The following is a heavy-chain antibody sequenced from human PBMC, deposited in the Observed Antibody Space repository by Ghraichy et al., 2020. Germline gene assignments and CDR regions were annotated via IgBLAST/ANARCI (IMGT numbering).Heavy chain of an antibody. V-gene: IGHV1-18*01. Sequence: ASVKVSCKASGYTFTSYGISWVRQAPGQGLEWMGWSSAYNGNTKYAQKLQGRVTMTTDTSTSTAYMELRSLRSDDTAVYYCARDTDDFWSGFYYNYWGQGTRVTVSS. J-gene: IGHJ4*02. D-gene: IGHD3-3*01. CDR3: ARDTDDFWSGFYYNY. CDR2: SSAYNGNT. CDR1: GYTFTSYG.